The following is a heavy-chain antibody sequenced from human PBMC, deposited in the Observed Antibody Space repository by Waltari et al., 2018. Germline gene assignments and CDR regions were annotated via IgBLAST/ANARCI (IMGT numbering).Heavy chain of an antibody. CDR3: AREGAEQWVVEDYGMDV. CDR1: GFKFSAYA. CDR2: IGSSSSFM. V-gene: IGHV3-21*02. J-gene: IGHJ6*02. D-gene: IGHD6-19*01. Sequence: EVQLVESGGGLVKPGGSLRLSWVSSGFKFSAYAMNWVRQAPGRGLEWVSSIGSSSSFMDYADSVRGLFTVSRDNAKNTLYLQMDTLRAEDTAVYYCAREGAEQWVVEDYGMDVWGQGTTVTVSS.